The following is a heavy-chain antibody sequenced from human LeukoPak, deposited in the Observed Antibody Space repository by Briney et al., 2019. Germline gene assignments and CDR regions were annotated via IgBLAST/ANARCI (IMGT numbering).Heavy chain of an antibody. CDR2: MNPKSGGT. J-gene: IGHJ4*02. CDR1: GYTFTGYY. D-gene: IGHD3-9*01. V-gene: IGHV1-2*02. CDR3: ARSPDILTGEKFDY. Sequence: ASVKVSCKASGYTFTGYYVHWVRQAPGQGLEWMGWMNPKSGGTNYAQKFEARVTMNRDTSISTAYMELSRLRFDDTAVYYCARSPDILTGEKFDYWGQGTLITVSS.